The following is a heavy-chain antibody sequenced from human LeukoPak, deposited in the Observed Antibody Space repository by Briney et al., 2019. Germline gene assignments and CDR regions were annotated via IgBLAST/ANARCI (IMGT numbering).Heavy chain of an antibody. Sequence: EASAKVSCKASGGTFSSYAISWVRQAPGQGLEWMGGIIPIFGTANYAQKFQGRVTITADESTSTAYMELSSLRSEDTAVYYCARTEGSSSSPGDYWGQGTLVTVSS. CDR2: IIPIFGTA. J-gene: IGHJ4*02. V-gene: IGHV1-69*13. CDR3: ARTEGSSSSPGDY. D-gene: IGHD6-6*01. CDR1: GGTFSSYA.